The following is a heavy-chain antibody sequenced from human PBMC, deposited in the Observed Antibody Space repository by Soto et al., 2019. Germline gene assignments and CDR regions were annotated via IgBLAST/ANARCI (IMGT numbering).Heavy chain of an antibody. CDR2: ISSSSSYI. CDR3: ARELLSRYFDWLLFSFYGMDV. D-gene: IGHD3-9*01. Sequence: GGSLRLSCAASGFTFSSYSMNWVRQAPGKGLEWVSSISSSSSYIYYADSVKGRFTISRDNAKNSLYLQMNSLRAEDTAVYYCARELLSRYFDWLLFSFYGMDVWGQGTTVTVSS. J-gene: IGHJ6*02. CDR1: GFTFSSYS. V-gene: IGHV3-21*01.